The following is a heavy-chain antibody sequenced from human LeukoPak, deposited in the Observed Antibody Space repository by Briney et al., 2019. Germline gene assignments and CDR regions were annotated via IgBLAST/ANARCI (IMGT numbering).Heavy chain of an antibody. CDR2: IDSGGTTI. Sequence: GGSLRLSCAGFGFTFGSFEMDWLRQAPGKGLEWVSYIDSGGTTIYYADSVKGRFTISRDDAKKSLYLQMNSLRAEDTAVYYCARRGSYYYPHDAFDIWGQGTMVTVSS. V-gene: IGHV3-48*03. CDR3: ARRGSYYYPHDAFDI. CDR1: GFTFGSFE. J-gene: IGHJ3*02. D-gene: IGHD1-26*01.